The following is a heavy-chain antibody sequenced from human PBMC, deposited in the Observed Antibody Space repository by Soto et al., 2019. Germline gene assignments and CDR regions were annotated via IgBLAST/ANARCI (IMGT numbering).Heavy chain of an antibody. CDR2: ISDDGGNE. Sequence: QVQLVESGGGVVQPGKSLRLSCAAAGFSFSKSDMHWVRQAPGEGLQWVALISDDGGNEQYGDSVKGRFTISRDNSKNTLFLQIDSLRPEDTAVYFCVRGLSPLGSYPSFDNWGQGSLVIVSS. J-gene: IGHJ4*02. CDR3: VRGLSPLGSYPSFDN. D-gene: IGHD1-26*01. V-gene: IGHV3-30*03. CDR1: GFSFSKSD.